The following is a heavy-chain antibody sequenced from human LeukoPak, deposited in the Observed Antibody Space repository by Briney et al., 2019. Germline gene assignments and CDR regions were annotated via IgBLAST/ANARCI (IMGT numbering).Heavy chain of an antibody. Sequence: KAGGSLRHSCAASGFTFSSYSMNWVRQAPGKGLEWVSSISSSSSDIYYADSVKGRFTISRDNAKNSLYLQMNSLRAEDTAVYYCASGVTPPSGYSYEPSYGDAFDIWGQGTMVTVSS. V-gene: IGHV3-21*01. D-gene: IGHD5-18*01. CDR2: ISSSSSDI. CDR1: GFTFSSYS. J-gene: IGHJ3*02. CDR3: ASGVTPPSGYSYEPSYGDAFDI.